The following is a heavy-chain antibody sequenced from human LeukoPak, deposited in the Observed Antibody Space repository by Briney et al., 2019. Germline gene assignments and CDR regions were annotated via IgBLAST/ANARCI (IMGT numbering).Heavy chain of an antibody. Sequence: ASVKVSCKASGYTFTSYGISWVRQAPGQGLEWMGWISAYNGNTNYAQKLQGRVTMTTDTSTSTAYMELRSLRSDDTAVYYCARVHYDSSGHDEGGWFDPWGQGTLVTVSS. V-gene: IGHV1-18*01. J-gene: IGHJ5*02. CDR1: GYTFTSYG. D-gene: IGHD3-22*01. CDR2: ISAYNGNT. CDR3: ARVHYDSSGHDEGGWFDP.